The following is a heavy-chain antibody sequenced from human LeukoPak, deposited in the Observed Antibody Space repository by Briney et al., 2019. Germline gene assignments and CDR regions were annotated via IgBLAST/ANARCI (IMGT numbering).Heavy chain of an antibody. V-gene: IGHV3-74*01. D-gene: IGHD6-13*01. CDR2: IKSDGSSA. CDR3: ATSPPDSSWVY. J-gene: IGHJ4*02. Sequence: GGSLRLSCAASGFTFGHYAMHWVRQAPGKGLVWVSRIKSDGSSANYAESVKGRFTISRDNAKKTMHLQMNSLGAEDTAVYYCATSPPDSSWVYWGQGTLVTVSS. CDR1: GFTFGHYA.